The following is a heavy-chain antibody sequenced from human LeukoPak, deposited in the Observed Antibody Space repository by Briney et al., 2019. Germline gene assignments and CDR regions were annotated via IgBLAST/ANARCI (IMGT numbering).Heavy chain of an antibody. CDR3: ARDLGVGYCSGGSCYGAYYYYGMDV. CDR1: GYTFTRYY. Sequence: GASVKVSCKASGYTFTRYYMHWVRQAPGQGLEWMGRINPNSGGTNYAQKFQGRVTMTRDPSISTAYMELSRLRSDDTAVYYCARDLGVGYCSGGSCYGAYYYYGMDVWGQGTTVTVSS. CDR2: INPNSGGT. J-gene: IGHJ6*02. V-gene: IGHV1-2*06. D-gene: IGHD2-15*01.